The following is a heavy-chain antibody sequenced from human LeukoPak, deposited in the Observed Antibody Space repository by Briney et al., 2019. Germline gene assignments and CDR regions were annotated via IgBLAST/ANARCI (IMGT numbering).Heavy chain of an antibody. CDR1: GFTVSSNY. D-gene: IGHD6-13*01. J-gene: IGHJ1*01. CDR2: IYSGGST. Sequence: PGGSLRLSCAASGFTVSSNYMSWVRQAPGKGLEWVSVIYSGGSTYYADSVKGRFTISRDNSKNTLYLQMNSLRAEDTAVYYCARATGKYSSGWYVYFQHWGQGTPVTVSS. CDR3: ARATGKYSSGWYVYFQH. V-gene: IGHV3-53*01.